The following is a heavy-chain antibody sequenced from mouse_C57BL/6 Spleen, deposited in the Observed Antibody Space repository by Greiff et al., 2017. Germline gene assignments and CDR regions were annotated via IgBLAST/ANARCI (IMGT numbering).Heavy chain of an antibody. CDR2: IYPGSGST. CDR3: ARDITTGDYAMHY. J-gene: IGHJ4*01. Sequence: QVQLQQPGAELVKPGASVKMSCKASGYTFTSYWITWVKQRPGQGLEWIGDIYPGSGSTNYNEKFKSKATLTVDTSSSTAYMQLSSLTSEDSAVYYCARDITTGDYAMHYWGQGTSGTVSS. V-gene: IGHV1-55*01. CDR1: GYTFTSYW. D-gene: IGHD1-2*01.